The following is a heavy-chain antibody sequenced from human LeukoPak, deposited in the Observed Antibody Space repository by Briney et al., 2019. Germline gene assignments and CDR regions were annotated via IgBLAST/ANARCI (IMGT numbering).Heavy chain of an antibody. CDR2: IGIAGDT. CDR3: VRGGSGWYYFDY. J-gene: IGHJ4*02. V-gene: IGHV3-13*04. CDR1: GFTFTNYD. D-gene: IGHD6-19*01. Sequence: GGSLRLSCAASGFTFTNYDMHWVRQVTGKGLEWVSAIGIAGDTYYPGSVRGRFTISRENAKNFLYLQMNSLRDGDTAVYYCVRGGSGWYYFDYWGQGTLVTVSS.